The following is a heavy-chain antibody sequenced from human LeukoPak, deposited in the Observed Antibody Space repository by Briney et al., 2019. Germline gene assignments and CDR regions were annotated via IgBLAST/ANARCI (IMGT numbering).Heavy chain of an antibody. CDR1: GFTFSTYN. V-gene: IGHV3-21*06. Sequence: GGSLRLSCVASGFTFSTYNMNWVRQAPGKGLEWGSSISSSSTYIYYADSVKGRFTISRDNAKNSLYLQMNSLRAEDTAVYYCGTWTTVAYYFDYWGQGTLVTVSS. CDR2: ISSSSTYI. J-gene: IGHJ4*02. CDR3: GTWTTVAYYFDY. D-gene: IGHD4-17*01.